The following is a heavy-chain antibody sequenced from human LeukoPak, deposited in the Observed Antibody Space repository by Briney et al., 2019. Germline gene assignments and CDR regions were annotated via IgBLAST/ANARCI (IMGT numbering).Heavy chain of an antibody. Sequence: VASVKVSCKASGGTFSSYAISWVRQAPGQGLEWMGGIIPIFGTANYAQKFQGRVTITADESTSTAYMELSSLRSEDTAVYYCPCGTAMVSGYFDYWGQGTLVTVSS. CDR2: IIPIFGTA. CDR3: PCGTAMVSGYFDY. J-gene: IGHJ4*02. CDR1: GGTFSSYA. V-gene: IGHV1-69*13. D-gene: IGHD5-18*01.